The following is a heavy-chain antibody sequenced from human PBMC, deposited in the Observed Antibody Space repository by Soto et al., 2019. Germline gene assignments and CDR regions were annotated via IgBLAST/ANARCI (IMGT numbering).Heavy chain of an antibody. CDR1: GFTFSTYA. CDR2: LSASGGGT. V-gene: IGHV3-23*01. J-gene: IGHJ4*02. CDR3: ARIRDSYDDY. Sequence: EVQLLESGGDLVQPGGSLRLSCAASGFTFSTYAMSWVRQAPGKGLEWVSSLSASGGGTYYADSVKGRFTISRDKSKNTLYLQMKSLKAEDTASYYCARIRDSYDDYWGQGTLVTVSS. D-gene: IGHD3-3*01.